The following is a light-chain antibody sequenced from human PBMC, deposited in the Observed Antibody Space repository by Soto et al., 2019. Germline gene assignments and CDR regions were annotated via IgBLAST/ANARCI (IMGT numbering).Light chain of an antibody. Sequence: EIVLTQSPGTLSLSPGERATLSCRASQSITASYLAWYQQKPGRTPRLLIYGASSRATDIPDRFSGSGSGTDFTLTISRVEPEDFAVYYCQQYDTFGQGTKLEI. J-gene: IGKJ2*01. CDR1: QSITASY. CDR2: GAS. V-gene: IGKV3-20*01. CDR3: QQYDT.